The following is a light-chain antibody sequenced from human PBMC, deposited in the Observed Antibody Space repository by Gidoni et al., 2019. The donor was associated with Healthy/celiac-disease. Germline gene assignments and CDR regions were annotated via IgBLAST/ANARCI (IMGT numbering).Light chain of an antibody. CDR3: QAWDSSTNVV. Sequence: SYELTQPPSVSVSPGQTASITCSADKLGEKYACWYQQKPGHSPVLVIDQDSKRPSGIPERFSGSNSGNTATLTISGTRAMDEADYCCQAWDSSTNVVFGGGTKLTVL. V-gene: IGLV3-1*01. CDR1: KLGEKY. CDR2: QDS. J-gene: IGLJ2*01.